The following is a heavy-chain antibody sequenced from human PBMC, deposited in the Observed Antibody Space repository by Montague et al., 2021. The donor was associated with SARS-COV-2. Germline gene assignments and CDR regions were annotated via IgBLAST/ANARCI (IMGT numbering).Heavy chain of an antibody. CDR1: GVSVTDYY. Sequence: SETLSLTCTVSGVSVTDYYWSWIRQPPGKGLEWVGDVLYNKGTNFNPSLKSRVAISVDTSKNQFSLRLTSVTAADTAFYYCVGHRHYDGLNDPPDFWDQGTLVTVSS. CDR2: VLYNKGT. V-gene: IGHV4-59*08. J-gene: IGHJ4*02. D-gene: IGHD3-16*01. CDR3: VGHRHYDGLNDPPDF.